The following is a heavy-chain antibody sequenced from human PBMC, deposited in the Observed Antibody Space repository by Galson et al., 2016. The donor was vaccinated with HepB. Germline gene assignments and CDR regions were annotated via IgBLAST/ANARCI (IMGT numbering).Heavy chain of an antibody. V-gene: IGHV3-30-3*01. Sequence: SLRLSCAASGFTFSRYAMHWVRQAPGKGLEWVAVISDNGSNKYYADSVRGRFTISRDNSEHTLYLQMNSLRAEDTAVYYCARDPVASSTWYYFDYWGQGTLVTVSS. CDR2: ISDNGSNK. D-gene: IGHD4-11*01. CDR3: ARDPVASSTWYYFDY. J-gene: IGHJ4*02. CDR1: GFTFSRYA.